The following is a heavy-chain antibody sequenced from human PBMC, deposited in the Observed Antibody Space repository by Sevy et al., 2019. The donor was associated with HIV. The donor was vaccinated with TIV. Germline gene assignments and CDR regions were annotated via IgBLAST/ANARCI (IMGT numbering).Heavy chain of an antibody. D-gene: IGHD1-26*01. CDR1: GFTFRTYG. V-gene: IGHV3-30*18. CDR3: AKGVGSTPPFDY. Sequence: GGSLRLSCAASGFTFRTYGMHWVRQAPGKGLECVAVLSYDGSDKYYADSVKGRFTISRDNSKNTLYLQMNSLRNEDTAIYYCAKGVGSTPPFDYWGQGTLVTVSS. CDR2: LSYDGSDK. J-gene: IGHJ4*02.